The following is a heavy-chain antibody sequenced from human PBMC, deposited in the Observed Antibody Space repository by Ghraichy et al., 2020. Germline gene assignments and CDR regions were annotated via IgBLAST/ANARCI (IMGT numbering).Heavy chain of an antibody. CDR3: ARLPPLGDLSFHDAVHL. D-gene: IGHD3-16*01. CDR2: INPRDETA. Sequence: ASVKISCTASGYTFTDFSIYWVRQARGQGLEWMAIINPRDETAVYAEKYQGSVTVTSDTSSTTVSLEVTSLKYEDAATYFCARLPPLGDLSFHDAVHLWGQGTVVTVSS. J-gene: IGHJ3*01. V-gene: IGHV1-46*01. CDR1: GYTFTDFS.